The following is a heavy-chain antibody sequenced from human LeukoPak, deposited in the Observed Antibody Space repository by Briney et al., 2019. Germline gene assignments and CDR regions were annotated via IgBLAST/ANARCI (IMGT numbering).Heavy chain of an antibody. J-gene: IGHJ4*02. CDR3: ARDQYYDSSGSSAKGGY. V-gene: IGHV3-21*01. CDR2: ISGSSSYI. D-gene: IGHD3-22*01. Sequence: GGSLRLSCAASGFTFSSYSMNWVRQAPGKGLEWVSSISGSSSYIYYADSVKGRFTISRDNAKNSLYLQMSSLSAEDTAVYYCARDQYYDSSGSSAKGGYWGQGTLVTVSS. CDR1: GFTFSSYS.